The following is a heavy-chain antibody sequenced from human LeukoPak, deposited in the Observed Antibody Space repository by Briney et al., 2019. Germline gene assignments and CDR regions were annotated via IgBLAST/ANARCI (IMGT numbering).Heavy chain of an antibody. J-gene: IGHJ4*02. CDR3: AKYYASGTYAVDY. Sequence: QTGGSLRLSCAASGFPFSSYYMHWVRQAPGKGLVWVSRVSSDGSSTSYADSVKGRFTISRDNAKNTLYLQMNSLKVEDTAVYYCAKYYASGTYAVDYWGQGTLVTVSS. V-gene: IGHV3-74*01. CDR1: GFPFSSYY. CDR2: VSSDGSST. D-gene: IGHD3-10*01.